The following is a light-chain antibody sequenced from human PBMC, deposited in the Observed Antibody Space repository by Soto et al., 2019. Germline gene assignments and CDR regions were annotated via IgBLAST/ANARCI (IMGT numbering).Light chain of an antibody. V-gene: IGKV3-15*01. CDR1: QSVSSN. CDR3: QQYNNWLLYT. CDR2: GAS. Sequence: EIVMTQSPATLSVSPGERATLSCRASQSVSSNIAWYQQKPGQAPRLLIYGASSRATGIPARFSGSGSGTEFTLTISSLQSEDFAVYYCQQYNNWLLYTFGQGTKVDI. J-gene: IGKJ2*01.